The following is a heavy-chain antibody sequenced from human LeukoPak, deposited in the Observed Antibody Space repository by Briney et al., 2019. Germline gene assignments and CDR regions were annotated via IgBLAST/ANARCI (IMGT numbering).Heavy chain of an antibody. CDR3: ASALVHLDYGMDV. J-gene: IGHJ6*02. CDR1: GGSFSGYY. Sequence: PSETLSLTCAVYGGSFSGYYWSWIRQPPGKGLEWIGEINHSGSTNYNPSLKSRVTISVDTSKNQFSLKLSSVTAADTAVYYCASALVHLDYGMDVWGQGTTVTVSS. CDR2: INHSGST. V-gene: IGHV4-34*01. D-gene: IGHD6-13*01.